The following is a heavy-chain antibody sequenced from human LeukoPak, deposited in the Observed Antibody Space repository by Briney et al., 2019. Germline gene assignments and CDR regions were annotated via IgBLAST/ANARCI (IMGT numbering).Heavy chain of an antibody. V-gene: IGHV4-59*01. D-gene: IGHD5-18*01. Sequence: SETLSLTCTVSGGSISSYYWSWIRQPPGKGLEWIGHIYYSGSTNYNSSLKSRVTISIDTSKNQFSLRLSSVTAADTAVYYCARGAAGYSYGWGQGTLVTVSS. CDR3: ARGAAGYSYG. CDR1: GGSISSYY. CDR2: IYYSGST. J-gene: IGHJ4*02.